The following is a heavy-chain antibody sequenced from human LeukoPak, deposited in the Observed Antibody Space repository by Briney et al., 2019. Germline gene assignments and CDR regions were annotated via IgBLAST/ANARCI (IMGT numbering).Heavy chain of an antibody. CDR1: GGPISSSNW. CDR2: IYHSGST. D-gene: IGHD6-19*01. CDR3: ARDQYSSGWWQSERAFDY. J-gene: IGHJ4*02. Sequence: SETLSLTCAVSGGPISSSNWWSWVRQPPGKGLEWIGEIYHSGSTNYNPSLKSRVTISVDKSKNQFSLKLSSVTAADTAVYYCARDQYSSGWWQSERAFDYWGQGTLVTVSS. V-gene: IGHV4-4*02.